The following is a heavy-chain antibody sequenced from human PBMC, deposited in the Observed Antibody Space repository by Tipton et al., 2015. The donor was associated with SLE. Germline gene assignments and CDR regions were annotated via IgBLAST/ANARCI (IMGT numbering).Heavy chain of an antibody. CDR3: ARELGWNDGGVDAFDI. CDR2: ISYDGSNK. Sequence: SLRLSCAASGFTFSSYSMNWVRQAPGKGLEWVAVISYDGSNKYYADSVKGRFTISRDNSKNTLYLQMNSLRAEDTAVYYCARELGWNDGGVDAFDIWGQGTMVTVSS. V-gene: IGHV3-30*03. J-gene: IGHJ3*02. CDR1: GFTFSSYS. D-gene: IGHD1-1*01.